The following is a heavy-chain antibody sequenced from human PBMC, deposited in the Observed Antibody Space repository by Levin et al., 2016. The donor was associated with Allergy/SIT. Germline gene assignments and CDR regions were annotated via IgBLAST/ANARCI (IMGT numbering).Heavy chain of an antibody. CDR3: ARDLEEQWLGIRYYYYYGMDV. D-gene: IGHD6-19*01. Sequence: WVRQAPGQGLEWMGWISAYNGNTNYAQKLQGRVTMTTDTSTSTAYMELRSLRSDDTAVYYCARDLEEQWLGIRYYYYYGMDVWGQGTTVTVSS. V-gene: IGHV1-18*01. J-gene: IGHJ6*02. CDR2: ISAYNGNT.